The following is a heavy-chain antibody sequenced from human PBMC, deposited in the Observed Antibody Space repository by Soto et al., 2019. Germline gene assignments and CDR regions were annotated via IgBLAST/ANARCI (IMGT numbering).Heavy chain of an antibody. D-gene: IGHD3-3*01. CDR2: IIPIFGTA. V-gene: IGHV1-69*13. CDR3: ARVFPEDYGMDV. Sequence: SVKVSCKAPRFTFSSYAICWVRQSPGQGLEWMGGIIPIFGTANYAQKFQGRVTITADESTSTAYMELSSLRSEDTAVYYCARVFPEDYGMDVWGQGTTVTGSS. CDR1: RFTFSSYA. J-gene: IGHJ6*02.